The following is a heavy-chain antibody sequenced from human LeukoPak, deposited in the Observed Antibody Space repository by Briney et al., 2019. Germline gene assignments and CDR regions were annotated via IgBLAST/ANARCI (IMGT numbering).Heavy chain of an antibody. J-gene: IGHJ6*02. V-gene: IGHV4-59*01. D-gene: IGHD3-22*01. CDR2: FYYSGST. Sequence: EPLSLPCPVSGGSIISYYWSWIRHPPGKGLEGIGYFYYSGSTTYNPSRKSGVTIPVAMSKNQFSLKLTACTAAAPAVISCAREDSSDPSGMDVWGQGTTATVSS. CDR3: AREDSSDPSGMDV. CDR1: GGSIISYY.